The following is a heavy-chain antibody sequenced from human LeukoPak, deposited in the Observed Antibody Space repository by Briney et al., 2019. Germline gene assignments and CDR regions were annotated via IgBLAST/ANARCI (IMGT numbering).Heavy chain of an antibody. D-gene: IGHD1-14*01. CDR1: GLTFSTSG. J-gene: IGHJ4*02. CDR2: IGPTGFDR. Sequence: PGGSLRLSCRTSGLTFSTSGFNWVRQAPGKGQEWVASIGPTGFDRYHADSIKGRFTISRDNANNFLYLQMDSLRAEDTAVYYCATETNGRHYDYWGQGTLLTVSP. CDR3: ATETNGRHYDY. V-gene: IGHV3-21*06.